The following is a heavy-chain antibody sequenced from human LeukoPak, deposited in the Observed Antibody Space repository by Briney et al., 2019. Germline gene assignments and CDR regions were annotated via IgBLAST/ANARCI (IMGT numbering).Heavy chain of an antibody. Sequence: GGSLRLSCAASGFTFDDYAMHWVRQAPGKGLEWVSSISWNSGSIGYADSVKGQFTISRDNAKNSLYLQMNSLRVEDTALYYCASPLSPEYGYALVYWGQGTLVTVSS. J-gene: IGHJ4*02. V-gene: IGHV3-9*01. CDR3: ASPLSPEYGYALVY. CDR1: GFTFDDYA. CDR2: ISWNSGSI. D-gene: IGHD5-12*01.